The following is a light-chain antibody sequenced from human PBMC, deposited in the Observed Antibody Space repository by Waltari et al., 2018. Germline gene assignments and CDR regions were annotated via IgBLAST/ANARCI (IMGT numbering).Light chain of an antibody. V-gene: IGKV1-39*01. CDR3: QQSYSTPRT. CDR1: QSISSH. J-gene: IGKJ4*01. CDR2: AAS. Sequence: DIQMTQSPSSLSASVGDRVTITCRASQSISSHLNWYQQKPGKAPKLLIYAASRLQSGVPSRFSGSGSGTNFTLTISSLQPEDFATYYCQQSYSTPRTFGGGTKVEIK.